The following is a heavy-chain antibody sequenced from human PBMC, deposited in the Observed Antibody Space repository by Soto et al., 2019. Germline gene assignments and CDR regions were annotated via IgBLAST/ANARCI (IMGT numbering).Heavy chain of an antibody. CDR1: GYTFTGYY. D-gene: IGHD6-13*01. CDR2: INPNSGGT. V-gene: IGHV1-2*04. J-gene: IGHJ6*01. CDR3: ARDYPPTYSSSWYYYYYGMDV. Sequence: ASVKVSCKASGYTFTGYYMHWVRQAPGQGLEWMGWINPNSGGTNSAQKFQGWLTMTRDTSISTSYMELSRLRSDDTAVYYCARDYPPTYSSSWYYYYYGMDVGGKGTTGTVAS.